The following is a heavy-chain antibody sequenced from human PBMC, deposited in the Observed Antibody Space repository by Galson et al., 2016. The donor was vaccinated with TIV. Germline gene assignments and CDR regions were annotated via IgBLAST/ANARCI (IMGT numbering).Heavy chain of an antibody. D-gene: IGHD3-10*01. J-gene: IGHJ6*02. CDR1: GSSISSGYW. Sequence: ETLSLPCDVSGSSISSGYWWAWIRQPPGRGLEWIGNIYQSGGTYYTPSLKSRVTISVDTSKNHFSLKLTSVTAADTAVYYCARQGATIVRRGYYYYYGMDVWGQGTTVTVSS. CDR3: ARQGATIVRRGYYYYYGMDV. CDR2: IYQSGGT. V-gene: IGHV4-38-2*01.